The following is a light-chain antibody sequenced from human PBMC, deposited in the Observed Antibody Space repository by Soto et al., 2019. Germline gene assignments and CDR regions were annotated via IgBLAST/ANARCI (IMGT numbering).Light chain of an antibody. CDR3: QQYGSSRPWT. V-gene: IGKV3-20*01. CDR2: GAS. CDR1: QSVSSSY. Sequence: EIVMTQSPGTLSVSPGERATLSCRASQSVSSSYLAWYQQKPGQAPRLLIYGASSRATGIPDRFSGSGSGTDFTLTISRLEPEDFAVYYCQQYGSSRPWTFGQGTKVDIK. J-gene: IGKJ1*01.